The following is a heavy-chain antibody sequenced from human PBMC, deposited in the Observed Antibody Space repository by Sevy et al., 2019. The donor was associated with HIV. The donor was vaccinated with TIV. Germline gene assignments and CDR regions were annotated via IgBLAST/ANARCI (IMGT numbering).Heavy chain of an antibody. CDR2: ISGAADRT. Sequence: GGSLRLSCAASGFIFCNYAMNWVRQAPGKGLEWISSISGAADRTHYADSVKGRFTISSDSSKNTLYLQMTSLRVEDTAVYYCVKASDPVDYYDSARPLGYWGQGTLVTVSS. CDR3: VKASDPVDYYDSARPLGY. CDR1: GFIFCNYA. J-gene: IGHJ4*02. D-gene: IGHD3-22*01. V-gene: IGHV3-23*01.